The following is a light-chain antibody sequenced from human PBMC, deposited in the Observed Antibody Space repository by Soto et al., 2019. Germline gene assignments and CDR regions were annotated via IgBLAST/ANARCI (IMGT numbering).Light chain of an antibody. CDR1: QSISSY. CDR3: QQSYSTRWT. J-gene: IGKJ1*01. CDR2: AAS. V-gene: IGKV1-39*01. Sequence: DIQMTQSPSSLSASVRDRVTITCRASQSISSYLNWYQQKPGKAPKLLIYAASSLQSGVPSRFSGSGSGTDFTLTISSLQPEDFATYYCQQSYSTRWTFGQVTTVDI.